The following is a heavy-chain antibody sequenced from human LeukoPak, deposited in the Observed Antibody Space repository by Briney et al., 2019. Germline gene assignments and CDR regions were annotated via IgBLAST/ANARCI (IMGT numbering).Heavy chain of an antibody. V-gene: IGHV1-18*01. J-gene: IGHJ6*02. CDR1: GYNFINYG. D-gene: IGHD6-13*01. Sequence: GASVKVSCKASGYNFINYGISWVRQAPGQGLEWMGWISAYNGNTNYAQKFQGRVTMTTDTSTSTAYIDLRSLRSDDTAMYYCARDLSSWYYYYYGMDVWGQGTTVTVSS. CDR2: ISAYNGNT. CDR3: ARDLSSWYYYYYGMDV.